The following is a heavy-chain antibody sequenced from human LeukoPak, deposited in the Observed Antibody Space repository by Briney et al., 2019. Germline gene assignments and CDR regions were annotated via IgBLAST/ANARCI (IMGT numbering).Heavy chain of an antibody. CDR2: IYDSGST. V-gene: IGHV4-39*01. CDR1: GGSIRSSYYY. CDR3: ARHSSRYYYDSSGYFSY. D-gene: IGHD3-22*01. Sequence: SETPSLTCTVSGGSIRSSYYYWGWIRQPPGKGLEWIGSIYDSGSTYYNPSLKSRVTISVDTSKNQFSLKLNSVTAADTAVYYCARHSSRYYYDSSGYFSYWGQGTLVTVSS. J-gene: IGHJ4*02.